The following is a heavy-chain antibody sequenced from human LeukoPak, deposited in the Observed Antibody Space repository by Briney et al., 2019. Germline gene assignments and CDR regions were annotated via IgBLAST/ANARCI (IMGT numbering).Heavy chain of an antibody. CDR2: ISWNSGSI. CDR1: GFTFDDYA. J-gene: IGHJ4*02. D-gene: IGHD6-19*01. CDR3: AKSSSGWYYPHFDY. Sequence: QPGRFLRLSCAASGFTFDDYAMHWVRQAPGKGLEWVSGISWNSGSIGYADSVKGRFTISRDNAKNSLYLQMNSLRAEDTALYYCAKSSSGWYYPHFDYWGQGTLVTVSS. V-gene: IGHV3-9*01.